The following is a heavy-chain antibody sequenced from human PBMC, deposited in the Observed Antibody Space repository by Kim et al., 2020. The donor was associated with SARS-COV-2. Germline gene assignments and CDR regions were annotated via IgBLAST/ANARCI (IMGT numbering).Heavy chain of an antibody. CDR1: GFTFSSYA. V-gene: IGHV3-23*01. CDR2: ISGSGGST. J-gene: IGHJ5*02. Sequence: GGSLRLSCAASGFTFSSYAMSWVRQAPGKGLEWVSAISGSGGSTYYADSVKGRFTISRDNSKNTLYLQMNSLRAEDTAVYYCAKCAEGSGSYYNGDNWFDPWGQGTLVTVSS. CDR3: AKCAEGSGSYYNGDNWFDP. D-gene: IGHD3-10*01.